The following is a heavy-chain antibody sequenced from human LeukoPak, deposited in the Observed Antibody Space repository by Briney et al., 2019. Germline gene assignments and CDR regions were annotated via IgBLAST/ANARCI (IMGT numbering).Heavy chain of an antibody. CDR3: VRIENSDWWYPFDS. V-gene: IGHV4-38-2*02. CDR1: GYSISSGYY. CDR2: IYHSGST. Sequence: PSETLSLTCTVSGYSISSGYYWGWIRQPPGKGLEWIGSIYHSGSTYYNPSLKSRVTLSVDTSKNQFSLMLSSVTAADTAVYYCVRIENSDWWYPFDSWGQGTLVTVSS. D-gene: IGHD2-8*02. J-gene: IGHJ4*02.